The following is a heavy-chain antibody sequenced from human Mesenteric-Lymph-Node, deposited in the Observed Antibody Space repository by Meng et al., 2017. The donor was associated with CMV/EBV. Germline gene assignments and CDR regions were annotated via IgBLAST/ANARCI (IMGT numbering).Heavy chain of an antibody. V-gene: IGHV1-2*02. CDR3: ARAQGEYLLDF. D-gene: IGHD2/OR15-2a*01. J-gene: IGHJ4*02. CDR2: IEPNSGGT. Sequence: ASVKVSCKTSGFIDYYLDWVRQAPGQGLEWMGWIEPNSGGTNYAQKFHGRIYMTTDTSTSTAYMDLSRLTSDDTAIYYCARAQGEYLLDFWGQGTLVTVSS. CDR1: GFIDYY.